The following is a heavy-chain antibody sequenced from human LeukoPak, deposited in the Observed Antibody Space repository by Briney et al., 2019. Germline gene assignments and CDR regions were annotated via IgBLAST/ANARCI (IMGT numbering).Heavy chain of an antibody. D-gene: IGHD5-24*01. J-gene: IGHJ4*02. V-gene: IGHV3-53*01. CDR2: IYSGGST. CDR3: AKDYVSGDGYWDFDY. Sequence: GGSLRLSCAASGFTVSSNYMSWVRQAPGKGLEWVSVIYSGGSTSYADSVKGRFTISRDNSKNTLYLQMNSLRAEDTAVYYCAKDYVSGDGYWDFDYWGQGTLVTVSS. CDR1: GFTVSSNY.